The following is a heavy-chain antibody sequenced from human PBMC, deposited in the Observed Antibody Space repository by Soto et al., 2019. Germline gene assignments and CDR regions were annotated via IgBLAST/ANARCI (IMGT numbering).Heavy chain of an antibody. Sequence: EVQLVESGGGLVKPGGSLRLSCAASGFTFTRYSMNWVRQAPGKGLEWVSSISSTTNYIYYVDSMKGRFTISRDNAKKSLYLEMNSLRAEDTAVYYCARESEDLTSNFDYWGQGTLVTVSS. CDR3: ARESEDLTSNFDY. CDR1: GFTFTRYS. V-gene: IGHV3-21*01. J-gene: IGHJ4*02. CDR2: ISSTTNYI.